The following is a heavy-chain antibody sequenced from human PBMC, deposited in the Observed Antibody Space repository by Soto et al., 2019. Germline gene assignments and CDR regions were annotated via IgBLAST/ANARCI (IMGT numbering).Heavy chain of an antibody. CDR1: GGSISSDAYY. J-gene: IGHJ6*03. CDR3: AREPFKYYDGNMYV. Sequence: QVQLQESGPGLVKPSQTLSLTCTVSGGSISSDAYYWSWIRQHPGKGLEWIGYIHYTGNTYYNPSLKSRVTLSLDTSKNQFSLRLNSVTAADTAVYYCAREPFKYYDGNMYVWGKGTTVTVSS. V-gene: IGHV4-31*03. D-gene: IGHD3-3*01. CDR2: IHYTGNT.